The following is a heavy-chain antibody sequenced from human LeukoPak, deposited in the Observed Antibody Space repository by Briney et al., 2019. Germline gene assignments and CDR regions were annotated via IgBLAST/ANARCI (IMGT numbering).Heavy chain of an antibody. J-gene: IGHJ4*02. CDR3: ARYEAGGSALDS. CDR1: GGSINNYY. Sequence: SETLSLTCTVSGGSINNYYWSWIRQPPGKGLDWIGYLQYSGSTSYNTSLKRRVTISVDTSKNQFYLKLSSVTAADTAVYYCARYEAGGSALDSWGQGTLVTVSS. V-gene: IGHV4-59*01. D-gene: IGHD2-15*01. CDR2: LQYSGST.